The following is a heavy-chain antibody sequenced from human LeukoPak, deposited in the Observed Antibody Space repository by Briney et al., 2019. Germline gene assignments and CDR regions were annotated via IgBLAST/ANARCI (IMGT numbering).Heavy chain of an antibody. CDR1: GFTLSSYW. CDR2: INEDGSKK. CDR3: ARERGPHRWELHI. D-gene: IGHD1-26*01. Sequence: PGGSLRLSCAASGFTLSSYWMSWVRQAPGMGLEWVANINEDGSKKFYVDSVKGRFTISRDNAKNSLYLQMNSLRAEGTAVYYCARERGPHRWELHIWGQGTMVTVSS. V-gene: IGHV3-7*01. J-gene: IGHJ3*02.